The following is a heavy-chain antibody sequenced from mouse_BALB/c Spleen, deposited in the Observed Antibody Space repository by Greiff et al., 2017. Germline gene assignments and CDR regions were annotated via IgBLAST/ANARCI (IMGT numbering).Heavy chain of an antibody. CDR3: ARGGYGNYGAMDY. J-gene: IGHJ4*01. CDR1: GFSLTSYG. Sequence: VKVVESGPGLVAPSQSLSITCTVSGFSLTSYGVHWVRQPPGKGLEWLGVIWAGGSTNYNSALMSRLSISKDNSKSQVFLKMNSLQTDDTAMYYCARGGYGNYGAMDYWGQGTSVTVSS. CDR2: IWAGGST. V-gene: IGHV2-9*02. D-gene: IGHD2-10*02.